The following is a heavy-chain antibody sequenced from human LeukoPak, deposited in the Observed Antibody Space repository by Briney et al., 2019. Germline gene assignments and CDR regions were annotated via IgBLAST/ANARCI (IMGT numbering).Heavy chain of an antibody. D-gene: IGHD3-10*01. CDR3: AKDLEAMVRGGFDP. CDR1: AFTFSSYE. J-gene: IGHJ5*02. CDR2: ISSSGSTI. Sequence: GGSLRLTCAASAFTFSSYEMNWVRQAPGHRLEGVSYISSSGSTIYYADSVKGRFTISRDNAKNSLYLQMNSLRAEDTAVYYCAKDLEAMVRGGFDPWGQGTLVIVSS. V-gene: IGHV3-48*03.